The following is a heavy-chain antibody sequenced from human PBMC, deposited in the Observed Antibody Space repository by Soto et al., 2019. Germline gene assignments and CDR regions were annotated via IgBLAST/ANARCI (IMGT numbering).Heavy chain of an antibody. CDR2: ISAYNGNT. Sequence: ASVAVSCKASGYTFASCGSRCVRQAPGQGLEWMGWISAYNGNTNYAQKLQGRVTMTTDTSTSTAYMELRSLRSDDTAVYYCARDLGELLWFGELPSRWFDPWGQGTLVTVSS. J-gene: IGHJ5*02. CDR1: GYTFASCG. V-gene: IGHV1-18*01. D-gene: IGHD3-10*01. CDR3: ARDLGELLWFGELPSRWFDP.